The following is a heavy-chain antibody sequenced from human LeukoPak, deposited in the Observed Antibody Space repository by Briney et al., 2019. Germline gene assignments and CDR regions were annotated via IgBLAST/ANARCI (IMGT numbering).Heavy chain of an antibody. CDR1: GASVNSYY. CDR3: ARGHYGLEV. V-gene: IGHV4-59*02. J-gene: IGHJ6*04. Sequence: SETLSLTCSVSGASVNSYYWSWIRQPPGKGLEWIGYTHYSGSTSYNPSLKSRVTISIDTSKNQFSLKQTSVTAADTAVFYCARGHYGLEVWGKGTTVTVSS. CDR2: THYSGST.